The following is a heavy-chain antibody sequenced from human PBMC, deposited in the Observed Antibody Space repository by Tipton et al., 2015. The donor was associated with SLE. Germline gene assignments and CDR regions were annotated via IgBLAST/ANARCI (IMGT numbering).Heavy chain of an antibody. CDR3: ASELGIKGGFDY. V-gene: IGHV3-30*04. J-gene: IGHJ4*02. CDR1: GFTFSIYA. D-gene: IGHD7-27*01. Sequence: SLRLSCAAYGFTFSIYAMHWVRQAPGKGLEWVAVISYDGSNKYYADSVKGRFTISRDNSKNTLYLQMNSLRAEDTAVYYCASELGIKGGFDYWGQGTLVTVSS. CDR2: ISYDGSNK.